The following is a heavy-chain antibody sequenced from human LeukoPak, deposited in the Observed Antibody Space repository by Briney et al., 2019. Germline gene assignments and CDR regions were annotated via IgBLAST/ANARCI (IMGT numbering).Heavy chain of an antibody. V-gene: IGHV3-23*01. CDR3: AKASWVSSADAVL. D-gene: IGHD3-16*01. Sequence: PGGSLRLSCAASGFTFSSYAMSWVRQAPARGLEWVSSLRGDGETFYADSVKGRFTLSRDHSRNTVYLHLNNLRVEDTAVHYCAKASWVSSADAVLWGHGTVVTVS. CDR1: GFTFSSYA. J-gene: IGHJ4*01. CDR2: LRGDGET.